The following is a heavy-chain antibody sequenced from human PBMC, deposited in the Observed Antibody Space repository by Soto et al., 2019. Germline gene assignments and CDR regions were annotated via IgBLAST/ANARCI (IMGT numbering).Heavy chain of an antibody. CDR1: GVTFSSYA. D-gene: IGHD3-9*01. V-gene: IGHV1-69*13. Sequence: SVKVSCKDCGVTFSSYAISWVRQAPAQAGEWMGGIMPIFGTSNYAQQFQPRVTITADESTSTAYMELGSLISEDTAVCYCASPKKGYFDWCFDFWGQGTLVTVSS. CDR2: IMPIFGTS. CDR3: ASPKKGYFDWCFDF. J-gene: IGHJ4*02.